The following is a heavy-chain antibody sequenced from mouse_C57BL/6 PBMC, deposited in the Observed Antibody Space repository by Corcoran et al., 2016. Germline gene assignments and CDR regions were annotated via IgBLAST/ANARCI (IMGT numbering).Heavy chain of an antibody. CDR2: ISYDGSN. CDR3: ARDLYSNYER. D-gene: IGHD2-5*01. J-gene: IGHJ2*01. CDR1: GYSITSGYY. Sequence: DVQLQESGPGLVKPSQSLSLTCSVTGYSITSGYYWNWIRQFPGNKLEWMGYISYDGSNNYNPSLKNRISITRDTSKNQFFLKLNSVTTEDTATYYCARDLYSNYERWGQGTTLTVSS. V-gene: IGHV3-6*01.